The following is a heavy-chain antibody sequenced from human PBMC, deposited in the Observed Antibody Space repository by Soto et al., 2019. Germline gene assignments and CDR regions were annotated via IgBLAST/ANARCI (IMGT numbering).Heavy chain of an antibody. V-gene: IGHV2-5*02. D-gene: IGHD3-3*01. J-gene: IGHJ3*02. Sequence: SGPTLVNPTQTLTLTCTFSGFSLSTSGVGVGWIRQPPGKALEWLALIYWDDDKRYSPSLKSRLTITKDTSKNQVVLTMTNMDPVDTATYYCAHTESLEGLVDMATYMKGVEAFDIWGQGTMVPVSS. CDR2: IYWDDDK. CDR3: AHTESLEGLVDMATYMKGVEAFDI. CDR1: GFSLSTSGVG.